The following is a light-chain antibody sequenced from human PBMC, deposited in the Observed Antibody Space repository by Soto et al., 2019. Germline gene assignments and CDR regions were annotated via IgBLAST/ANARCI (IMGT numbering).Light chain of an antibody. V-gene: IGKV3-15*01. J-gene: IGKJ1*01. CDR3: QQYSNWPPWT. CDR1: QSVSIH. Sequence: EIVMTQSPATLSVSPGERATLSCTASQSVSIHLAWYQQKPGQAPRLLLYAASSRATGIPARFSGEGSGTEFTLTISSLQSEDFAVYYCQQYSNWPPWTFGQGTKVEI. CDR2: AAS.